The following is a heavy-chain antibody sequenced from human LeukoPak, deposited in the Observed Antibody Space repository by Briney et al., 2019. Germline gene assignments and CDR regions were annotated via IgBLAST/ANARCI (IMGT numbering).Heavy chain of an antibody. CDR1: GFTFDDYA. Sequence: PGRSLRLSCAASGFTFDDYAMPWVRQIPGKGLEWVARISWNSDTRAYADSVLGRFTISRDNARNSLYLQMDNLRTEDTAFYYCARNRHLGGVTWFYFDSWGQGTLVTVSS. CDR2: ISWNSDTR. J-gene: IGHJ4*02. V-gene: IGHV3-9*01. CDR3: ARNRHLGGVTWFYFDS. D-gene: IGHD3-9*01.